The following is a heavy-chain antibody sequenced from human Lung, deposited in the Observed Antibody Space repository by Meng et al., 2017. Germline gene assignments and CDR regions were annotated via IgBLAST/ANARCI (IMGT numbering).Heavy chain of an antibody. V-gene: IGHV1-18*01. Sequence: HVQLLQSGAEVKQLGASLYVSCKASDYTFTGYGVCWVRQAPGQGLVWMAWLGAHPGDTSFAPKFLGRVTVTADTATATAYMELRSLRSDDTAVYYCARGTPGRSYCDYWGLGTLVTVSS. CDR2: LGAHPGDT. J-gene: IGHJ4*02. CDR1: DYTFTGYG. CDR3: ARGTPGRSYCDY. D-gene: IGHD3-10*01.